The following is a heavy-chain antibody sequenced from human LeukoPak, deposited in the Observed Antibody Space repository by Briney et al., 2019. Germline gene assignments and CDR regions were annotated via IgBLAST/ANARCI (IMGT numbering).Heavy chain of an antibody. CDR3: AKEYASGWVDY. V-gene: IGHV3-30*18. CDR1: GFTFSTYI. J-gene: IGHJ4*02. Sequence: YLGGSLRLSCAASGFTFSTYIMNWVRQAPGKGLEWVAVISYDGSIKYYADSVKGRFTTSRDNSKNTLYLQMNSLRAEDTAVYYCAKEYASGWVDYWGQGTLVTVSS. CDR2: ISYDGSIK. D-gene: IGHD6-19*01.